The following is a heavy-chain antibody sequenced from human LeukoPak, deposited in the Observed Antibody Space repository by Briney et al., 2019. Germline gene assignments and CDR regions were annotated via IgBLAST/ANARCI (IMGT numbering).Heavy chain of an antibody. CDR1: GGSISSGGYY. CDR3: ARCPANYDSSGYYFDY. D-gene: IGHD3-22*01. CDR2: IYYSGST. V-gene: IGHV4-31*03. Sequence: SETLSLTYTVSGGSISSGGYYWSWIRQHPGKGLEWIGYIYYSGSTYYNPSLKSRVTISVDTSKNQFSLKLSSVTAADTAVYYCARCPANYDSSGYYFDYWGQGTLVTVSS. J-gene: IGHJ4*02.